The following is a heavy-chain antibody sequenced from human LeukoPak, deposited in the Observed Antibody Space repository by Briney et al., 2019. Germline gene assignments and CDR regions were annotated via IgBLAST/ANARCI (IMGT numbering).Heavy chain of an antibody. J-gene: IGHJ4*02. D-gene: IGHD3-22*01. Sequence: PSETLSLTCTVSGGSISSYYWSWIRQPAGKGLEWIGRIYTSGSTNYNPSLKSRVTLSVDTSKNQFSLKLSSVTAADTAVYYCARASYYYDSSGYYFDCWGQGTLVTVSS. CDR1: GGSISSYY. CDR3: ARASYYYDSSGYYFDC. V-gene: IGHV4-4*07. CDR2: IYTSGST.